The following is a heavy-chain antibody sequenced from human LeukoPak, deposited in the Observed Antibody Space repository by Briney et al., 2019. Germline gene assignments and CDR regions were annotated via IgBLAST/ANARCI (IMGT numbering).Heavy chain of an antibody. J-gene: IGHJ3*01. CDR3: ARDSFNYYGSGRAAFDV. V-gene: IGHV3-48*01. D-gene: IGHD3-10*01. CDR1: GFTFSSYS. CDR2: ISSSGESK. Sequence: GGSLRLSCATSGFTFSSYSMNWVRQAPGKGLEWLSYISSSGESKFYADSVKGRFSTLREIVKNSLYLKMNSLRAEDTAVYYCARDSFNYYGSGRAAFDVWGQGTMVTVSS.